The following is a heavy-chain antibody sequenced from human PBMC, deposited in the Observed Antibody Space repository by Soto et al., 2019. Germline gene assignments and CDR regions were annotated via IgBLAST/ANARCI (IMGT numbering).Heavy chain of an antibody. CDR3: ARDTGYDHDAFDI. CDR2: INPTGSMT. J-gene: IGHJ3*02. Sequence: QVQLVQSGAEVKKPGASVKVSCKASGYSFITSYHMHWVRQAPGKGLEWMGIINPTGSMTRYSQKFQGRLTMTRDTSTATDYMELSNLTSEDTAVYFCARDTGYDHDAFDIWGQGTRVTVSS. D-gene: IGHD5-12*01. V-gene: IGHV1-46*01. CDR1: GYSFITSYH.